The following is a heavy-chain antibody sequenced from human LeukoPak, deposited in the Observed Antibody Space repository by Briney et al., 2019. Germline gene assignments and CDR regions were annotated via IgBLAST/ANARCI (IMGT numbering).Heavy chain of an antibody. CDR3: VRVVAAAGSFCWFDT. CDR2: IYTSGNA. CDR1: GGSFSGYY. V-gene: IGHV4-59*10. J-gene: IGHJ5*02. D-gene: IGHD6-13*01. Sequence: SETLSLTCAVYGGSFSGYYWSWIRQSAGKGLEWIGRIYTSGNANYNPSLKSRVTMSVDTSKNQFSLDLRSVTAADTAVYYCVRVVAAAGSFCWFDTWGQGTLVTVSS.